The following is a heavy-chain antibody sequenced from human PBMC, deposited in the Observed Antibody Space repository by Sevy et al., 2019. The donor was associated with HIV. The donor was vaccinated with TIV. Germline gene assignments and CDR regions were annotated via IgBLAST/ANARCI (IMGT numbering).Heavy chain of an antibody. V-gene: IGHV3-30*03. CDR2: ISYDGSKK. CDR1: GVTFSSYG. Sequence: GGSLRLSCAASGVTFSSYGIHWVRQAPGKGLEWVAVISYDGSKKNHAESMKGRFTISRDNSKNTLYLEMSSLRPEDTAVYYCAHSSGLYGYYGMDVWGQWTTVTDSS. D-gene: IGHD3-3*01. CDR3: AHSSGLYGYYGMDV. J-gene: IGHJ6*02.